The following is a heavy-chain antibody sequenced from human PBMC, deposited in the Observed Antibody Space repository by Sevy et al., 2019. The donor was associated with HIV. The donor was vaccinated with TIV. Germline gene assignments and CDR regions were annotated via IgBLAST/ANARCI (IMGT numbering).Heavy chain of an antibody. CDR3: AKGGGGHYDPDEIGYYFYYYNMDV. CDR2: ISGSGTRT. J-gene: IGHJ6*03. Sequence: GGSLRLSCAVSGFSFDSYGMTWVRQAPGKGLEWVSGISGSGTRTYYADSVKGRFIISRDNSKNTLYLQRNSLRSDDTARYYWAKGGGGHYDPDEIGYYFYYYNMDVWGKGTTVTVSS. CDR1: GFSFDSYG. D-gene: IGHD3-22*01. V-gene: IGHV3-23*01.